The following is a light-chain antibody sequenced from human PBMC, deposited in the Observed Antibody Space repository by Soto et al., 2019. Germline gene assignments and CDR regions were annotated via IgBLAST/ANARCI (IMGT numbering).Light chain of an antibody. J-gene: IGLJ1*01. CDR3: SSFTSNRIYV. CDR1: HNDIGTYDY. CDR2: GVT. V-gene: IGLV2-14*03. Sequence: QSALTQPTSVSGSPVLSITISCTGNHNDIGTYDYVSWYQQHPGRAPRLLIHGVTTRPSGISGRFSASKSGLTASLTISGLQPGDEADYYCSSFTSNRIYVFGPGTKVTVL.